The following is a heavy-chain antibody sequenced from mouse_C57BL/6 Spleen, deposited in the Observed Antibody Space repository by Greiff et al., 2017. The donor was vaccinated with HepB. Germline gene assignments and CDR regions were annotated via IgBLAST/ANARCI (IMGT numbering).Heavy chain of an antibody. CDR3: ARDGGKGDYYAMDY. CDR1: GYSITSGYY. Sequence: EVKLQESGPGLVKPSQSLSLTCSVTGYSITSGYYWNWIRQFPGNKLEWMGYISYDGSNNYNPSLKNRISITRDTSKNQFFLKLNSVTTEDTATYYCARDGGKGDYYAMDYWGQGTSVTVSS. CDR2: ISYDGSN. D-gene: IGHD1-1*02. J-gene: IGHJ4*01. V-gene: IGHV3-6*01.